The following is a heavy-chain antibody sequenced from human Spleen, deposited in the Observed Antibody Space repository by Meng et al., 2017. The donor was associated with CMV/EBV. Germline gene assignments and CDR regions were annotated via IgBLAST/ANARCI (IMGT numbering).Heavy chain of an antibody. J-gene: IGHJ4*02. D-gene: IGHD6-19*01. V-gene: IGHV4-39*07. Sequence: TVSGGSISSSDSYWGWIRQPPGKGLEWIGTMYNSGATYYNPSLTSRVIISGDTSKNQLSLKLSSVTAADTAVYYCARGWLDISVAQNWGQGTLVTVSS. CDR1: GGSISSSDSY. CDR3: ARGWLDISVAQN. CDR2: MYNSGAT.